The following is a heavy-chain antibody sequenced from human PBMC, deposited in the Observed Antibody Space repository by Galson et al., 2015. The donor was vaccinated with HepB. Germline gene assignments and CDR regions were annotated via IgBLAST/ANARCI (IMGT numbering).Heavy chain of an antibody. CDR1: GYTFTSYA. J-gene: IGHJ6*02. CDR3: AGFRYYGSGSYTSPFYYYYGMDV. CDR2: INTNTGNP. Sequence: SVKVSCKASGYTFTSYAMNWVRQAPGQGLEWMGWINTNTGNPTYAQGFTGRFVFSLDTSVSTAYLQISSLKAEDTAVYYCAGFRYYGSGSYTSPFYYYYGMDVWGQGTTVTVSS. D-gene: IGHD3-10*01. V-gene: IGHV7-4-1*02.